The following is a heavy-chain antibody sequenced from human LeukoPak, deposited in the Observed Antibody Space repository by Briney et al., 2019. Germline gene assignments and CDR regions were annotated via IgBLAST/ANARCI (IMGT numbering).Heavy chain of an antibody. CDR1: GGSFSGYY. Sequence: SETLSLTCAVYGGSFSGYYWSWIRQPPGKGLEWIGEINHSGSTNYNPSLKSRVTISVDTSKNQFSLKLSSVTAADTAVYYCARSTPYYYDSSGYYYRTLFDYWGQGTLVTVSS. D-gene: IGHD3-22*01. V-gene: IGHV4-34*01. CDR3: ARSTPYYYDSSGYYYRTLFDY. J-gene: IGHJ4*02. CDR2: INHSGST.